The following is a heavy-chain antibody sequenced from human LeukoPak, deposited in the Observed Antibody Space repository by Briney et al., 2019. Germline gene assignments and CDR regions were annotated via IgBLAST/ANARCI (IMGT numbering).Heavy chain of an antibody. CDR1: GFTFSTYR. CDR3: ARERVQYYYGSGTRSAFDI. V-gene: IGHV3-7*01. Sequence: GGSLRLSCAASGFTFSTYRMSWVRQAPGKGLEWVANIKQDGSEKYYVDSVKGRFTISRDNAKNSLYLQMNSLRAEDTAVYYCARERVQYYYGSGTRSAFDIWGQGTMVTVSS. J-gene: IGHJ3*02. CDR2: IKQDGSEK. D-gene: IGHD3-10*01.